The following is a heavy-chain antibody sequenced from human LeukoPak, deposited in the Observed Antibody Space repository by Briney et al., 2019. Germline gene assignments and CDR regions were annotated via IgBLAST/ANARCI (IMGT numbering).Heavy chain of an antibody. V-gene: IGHV1-18*01. CDR3: ARDQGRGVRGRDAFDI. CDR2: ISVYNGKT. CDR1: GYTFISYG. J-gene: IGHJ3*02. Sequence: ASVKVSCKASGYTFISYGISWVRQAPGQGLEWMGWISVYNGKTNYAQKLQGRVIMTTDTSTSTAYMELRSLRSDDTAVYYCARDQGRGVRGRDAFDIWGQGTMVTVSS. D-gene: IGHD3-10*01.